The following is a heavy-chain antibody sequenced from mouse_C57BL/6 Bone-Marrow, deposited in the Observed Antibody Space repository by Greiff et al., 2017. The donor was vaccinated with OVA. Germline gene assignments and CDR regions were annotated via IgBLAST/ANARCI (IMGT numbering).Heavy chain of an antibody. CDR3: AREGDYYGSCFLYYFDY. V-gene: IGHV1-64*01. J-gene: IGHJ2*01. CDR2: IHPNSGST. CDR1: GYTFTSYW. D-gene: IGHD1-1*01. Sequence: QVQLKQPGAELVMPGASVKLSCKASGYTFTSYWMHWVKQRPGQGLEWIGMIHPNSGSTNYNEKFKSKATLTVDKSSSTAYMQLSSLTSEDSAVYYCAREGDYYGSCFLYYFDYWGQGTTLTVSS.